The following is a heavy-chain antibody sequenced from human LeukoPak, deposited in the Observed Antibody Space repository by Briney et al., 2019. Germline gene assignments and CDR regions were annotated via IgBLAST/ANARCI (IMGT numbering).Heavy chain of an antibody. D-gene: IGHD5-18*01. CDR2: IKQDGGEI. J-gene: IGHJ2*01. CDR1: GFPFSNYW. V-gene: IGHV3-7*01. Sequence: GGSLRLSCAASGFPFSNYWMSWVRQAPGKGLEWVANIKQDGGEIFYVGSVKGRFTISRDNAKNSLYLQMNSLRAEDTAVCYCVGSGYSYGSYWYFDLWGRGTLVTVSS. CDR3: VGSGYSYGSYWYFDL.